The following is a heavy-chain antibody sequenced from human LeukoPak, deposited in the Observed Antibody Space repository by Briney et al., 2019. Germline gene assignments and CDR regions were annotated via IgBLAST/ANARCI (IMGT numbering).Heavy chain of an antibody. D-gene: IGHD3-3*01. CDR3: AKGATIFGVVIIM. Sequence: GGSLRLSCAASGFTFSSYGMHWVRQAPGKGLEWVAVIWYDGSNKYYADSVKGWFTISRDNSKNTLYLQMNSLRAEDTAVYYCAKGATIFGVVIIMWGQGTLATVSS. CDR1: GFTFSSYG. J-gene: IGHJ4*02. V-gene: IGHV3-33*06. CDR2: IWYDGSNK.